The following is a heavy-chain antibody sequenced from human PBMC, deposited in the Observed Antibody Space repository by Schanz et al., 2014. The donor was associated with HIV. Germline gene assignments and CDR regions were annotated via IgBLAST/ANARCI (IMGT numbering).Heavy chain of an antibody. V-gene: IGHV3-30*03. J-gene: IGHJ6*02. CDR1: GFTFGTKW. D-gene: IGHD3-16*01. Sequence: QVQLVESGGGVVQPGESLRLSCVASGFTFGTKWMHWVRQGPGKGLAWVAFISYDGSNKYYADSVKGRFTISRDNSKNTLFLQMNSLRGEDTAVYYCARVANWDYYGMDVWGRGTTVTVSS. CDR2: ISYDGSNK. CDR3: ARVANWDYYGMDV.